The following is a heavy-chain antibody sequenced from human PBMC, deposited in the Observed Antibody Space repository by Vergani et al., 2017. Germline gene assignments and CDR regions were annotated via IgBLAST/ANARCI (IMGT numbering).Heavy chain of an antibody. CDR2: IYPGDSDT. CDR3: ARHRRVLGTTGTTGIGYAFDI. D-gene: IGHD1-1*01. Sequence: EVQLVPSGAEVKTPGESLKISCKGSGYSFTSYWIGWVRQMPGKGLEWMGIIYPGDSDTRYSPSLQGQVTISADKSISTAYLQWSSLKASDTAMYYCARHRRVLGTTGTTGIGYAFDIWGQGTTVTVSS. J-gene: IGHJ3*02. CDR1: GYSFTSYW. V-gene: IGHV5-51*01.